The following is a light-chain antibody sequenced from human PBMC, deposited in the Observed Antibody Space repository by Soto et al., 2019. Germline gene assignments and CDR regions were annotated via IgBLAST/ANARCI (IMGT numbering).Light chain of an antibody. J-gene: IGKJ5*01. CDR2: GAS. Sequence: IVMMRSQATQNECQGERAPLSCSPSQSVSSSYLAWYQQQPGQAPRLLIYGASSRATGIPDSFSGSGSGTDFTLTISRLEPEDFAVYYCQHYGSSLSTFGQGTLLAIK. CDR1: QSVSSSY. V-gene: IGKV3-20*01. CDR3: QHYGSSLST.